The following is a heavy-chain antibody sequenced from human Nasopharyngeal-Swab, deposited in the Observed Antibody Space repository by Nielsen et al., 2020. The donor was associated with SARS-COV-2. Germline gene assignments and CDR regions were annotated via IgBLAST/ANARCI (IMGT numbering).Heavy chain of an antibody. CDR3: ARDPVTRYYYGSGSYFGWFDP. J-gene: IGHJ5*02. Sequence: GESLKISCAASGFTFRSYSMNWVRQAPGKGLEWVSSISSSSTYIYYADSVKGRFTISRDNAKNSLYLQMNSLRDEDTAVYYCARDPVTRYYYGSGSYFGWFDPWGQGTLVTVSS. CDR2: ISSSSTYI. CDR1: GFTFRSYS. V-gene: IGHV3-21*01. D-gene: IGHD3-10*01.